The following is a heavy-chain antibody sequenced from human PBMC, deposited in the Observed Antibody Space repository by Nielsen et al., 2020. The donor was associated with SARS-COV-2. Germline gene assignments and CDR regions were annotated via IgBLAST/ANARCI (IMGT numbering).Heavy chain of an antibody. CDR1: GDSVSSNSAA. Sequence: SQTLSLTCAISGDSVSSNSAAWNWIRQSPSRGLEWLGRTYYRSKWYNDYAVSVKSRITINPDTSKNQFSPQLNSVTPEDTAVYYCARSLLWFGELLYWWFDPWGQGTLVTVSS. D-gene: IGHD3-10*01. V-gene: IGHV6-1*01. J-gene: IGHJ5*02. CDR3: ARSLLWFGELLYWWFDP. CDR2: TYYRSKWYN.